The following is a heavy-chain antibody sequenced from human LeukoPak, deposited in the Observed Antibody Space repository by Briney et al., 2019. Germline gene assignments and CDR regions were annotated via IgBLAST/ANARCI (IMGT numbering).Heavy chain of an antibody. Sequence: GGSLRLSCLASGLTFRTYTMNWIRQAPGKGLEWVASMSFDGSDQFYADSVRGRFTISRDNSKSTLFLQMSSLRPDDTAVYYCARSLMRPYFDYWGQGTLVSVSS. CDR1: GLTFRTYT. CDR3: ARSLMRPYFDY. D-gene: IGHD3-10*01. J-gene: IGHJ4*02. V-gene: IGHV3-30*04. CDR2: MSFDGSDQ.